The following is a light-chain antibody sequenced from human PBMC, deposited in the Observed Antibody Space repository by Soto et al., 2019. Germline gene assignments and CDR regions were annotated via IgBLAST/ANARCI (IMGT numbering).Light chain of an antibody. CDR3: QSYGTSLSGPYV. CDR2: DSN. CDR1: SSNIGAGQD. Sequence: QSVLPHPPSVSGAPGHRVTISCTGTSSNIGAGQDVHWYRQLPGAAPKFLISDSNNRASGVPDRFSVSKSGASASLAITGLRAEDEGDYFCQSYGTSLSGPYVFGTGTKVTVL. V-gene: IGLV1-40*01. J-gene: IGLJ1*01.